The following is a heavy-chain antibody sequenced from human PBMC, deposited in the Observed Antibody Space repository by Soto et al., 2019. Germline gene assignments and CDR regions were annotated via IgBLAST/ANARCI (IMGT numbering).Heavy chain of an antibody. CDR1: GFSLSTSGVG. Sequence: SGPTLVNPTQTLTLTYTFSGFSLSTSGVGVGWIRQPPGKALEWLALIYWDDDKRYSPSLKSRLTITKDTSKNQVVLTMTNMDPVDTATYYCAHRRGWLTGEEQAYAFDIWGQGTMVTVSS. J-gene: IGHJ3*02. D-gene: IGHD7-27*01. CDR3: AHRRGWLTGEEQAYAFDI. CDR2: IYWDDDK. V-gene: IGHV2-5*02.